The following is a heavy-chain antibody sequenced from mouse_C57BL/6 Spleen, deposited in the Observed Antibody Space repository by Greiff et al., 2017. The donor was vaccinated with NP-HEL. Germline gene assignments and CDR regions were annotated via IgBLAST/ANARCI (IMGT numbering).Heavy chain of an antibody. J-gene: IGHJ2*01. Sequence: EVQLVESGAELVRPGASVKLSCTASGFNIKDDYMHWVKQRPEQGLEWIGWIDPENGDTEYASKFQGKATITADTSSNTAYLQLSSLTSEDTAVYYCTTITTARGYWGQGTTLTVSS. V-gene: IGHV14-4*01. CDR1: GFNIKDDY. D-gene: IGHD1-2*01. CDR2: IDPENGDT. CDR3: TTITTARGY.